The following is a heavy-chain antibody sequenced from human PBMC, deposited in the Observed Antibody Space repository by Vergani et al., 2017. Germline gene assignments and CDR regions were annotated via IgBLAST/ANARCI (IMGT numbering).Heavy chain of an antibody. CDR1: GGTFSSYA. CDR2: IIPIFGTA. D-gene: IGHD4-11*01. Sequence: QVQLVQSGAEVKKPGSSVKVSCKASGGTFSSYAISWVRQAPGQGLEWMGGIIPIFGTANYAQKFQGRVTITADESTSTAYMELSSLRSEDTAVYYCAGLGHDYPPRSNWFDPWGQGTLVTVSS. CDR3: AGLGHDYPPRSNWFDP. V-gene: IGHV1-69*01. J-gene: IGHJ5*02.